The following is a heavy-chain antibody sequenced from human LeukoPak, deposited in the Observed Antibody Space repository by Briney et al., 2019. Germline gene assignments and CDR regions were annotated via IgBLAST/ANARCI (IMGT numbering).Heavy chain of an antibody. Sequence: SQTLSLTCTVSGGSISSGDYYWSWIRQPPGKGLKWIGYIYYSGSTYYNPSLKTRVTISVDTSKNQFSLKLSSVTAADTAVYYCARERSGLVTAPRSFDYWGQGTLVTVSS. CDR1: GGSISSGDYY. CDR2: IYYSGST. CDR3: ARERSGLVTAPRSFDY. D-gene: IGHD2-21*02. J-gene: IGHJ4*02. V-gene: IGHV4-30-4*01.